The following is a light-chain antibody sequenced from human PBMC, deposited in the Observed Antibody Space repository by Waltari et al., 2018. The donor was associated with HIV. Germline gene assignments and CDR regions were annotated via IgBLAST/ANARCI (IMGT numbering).Light chain of an antibody. CDR1: QTVLHSSSNKNH. CDR2: WAS. V-gene: IGKV4-1*01. J-gene: IGKJ4*01. CDR3: QQYYSFPLT. Sequence: DIAMTQSPDSLAVSLGEKVTINCKYSQTVLHSSSNKNHLAWYQQKAGQRPKLLIYWASTRESGVPDRFIGSGSGTYFSLTIGSLQAEDVAVYYCQQYYSFPLTFGGGTAVEIK.